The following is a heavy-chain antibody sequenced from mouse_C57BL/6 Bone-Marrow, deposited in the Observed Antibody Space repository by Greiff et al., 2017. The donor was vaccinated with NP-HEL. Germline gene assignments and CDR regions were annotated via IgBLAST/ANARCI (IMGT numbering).Heavy chain of an antibody. CDR2: IDPSDSYT. Sequence: VQLQQPGAELVKPGASVKLSCKASGYTFTSYWMQWVKQRPGQGLEWIGEIDPSDSYTTYNQKFKGKATLTVDTSSSTAYMQLSSLTSEDSAVYYCARYYYGSRDYWGQGTTLTVSS. CDR3: ARYYYGSRDY. V-gene: IGHV1-50*01. D-gene: IGHD1-1*01. J-gene: IGHJ2*01. CDR1: GYTFTSYW.